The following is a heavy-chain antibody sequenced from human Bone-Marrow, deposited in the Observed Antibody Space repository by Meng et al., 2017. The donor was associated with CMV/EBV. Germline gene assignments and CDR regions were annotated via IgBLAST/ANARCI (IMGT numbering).Heavy chain of an antibody. D-gene: IGHD4-17*01. J-gene: IGHJ4*02. CDR2: ISSSSSYI. CDR1: GFTFSSYA. V-gene: IGHV3-21*01. CDR3: ARDGEGYGDYNLDY. Sequence: GESLKISCAASGFTFSSYAMSWVRQAPGKGLEWVSSISSSSSYIYYADSVKGRFTISRDNAKNSLYLQMNSLRAEDTAVYYCARDGEGYGDYNLDYWGQGTLVTVSS.